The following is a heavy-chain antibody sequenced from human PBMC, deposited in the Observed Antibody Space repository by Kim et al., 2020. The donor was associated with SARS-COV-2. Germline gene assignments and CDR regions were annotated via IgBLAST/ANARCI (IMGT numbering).Heavy chain of an antibody. Sequence: SETLSLTCTVSGGSISSSSYYWGWIRQPPGKGLEWIGSIYYSGSTYYNPSLKSRVTISVDTSKNQFSLKLSSVTAADTAVYYCARSVARHYWYFDLWGRGTLVTVSS. J-gene: IGHJ2*01. CDR2: IYYSGST. V-gene: IGHV4-39*07. D-gene: IGHD6-19*01. CDR1: GGSISSSSYY. CDR3: ARSVARHYWYFDL.